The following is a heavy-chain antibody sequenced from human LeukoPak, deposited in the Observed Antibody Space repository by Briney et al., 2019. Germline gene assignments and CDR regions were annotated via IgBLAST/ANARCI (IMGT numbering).Heavy chain of an antibody. Sequence: GRSLRLSCAASGFSFSSYGMHWVRQAPGKGLEWVAVIWYDGTNTYNADSVKGRFTISRDNSKNTLYLQMDSLRAEDTAVYYCARDLSCSGGSCYSGMVWGQGTLVTVSS. V-gene: IGHV3-33*01. CDR2: IWYDGTNT. CDR3: ARDLSCSGGSCYSGMV. D-gene: IGHD2-15*01. CDR1: GFSFSSYG. J-gene: IGHJ4*02.